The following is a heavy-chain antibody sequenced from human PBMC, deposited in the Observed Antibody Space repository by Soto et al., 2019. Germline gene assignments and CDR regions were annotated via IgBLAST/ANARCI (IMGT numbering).Heavy chain of an antibody. CDR1: GFTFSSYA. V-gene: IGHV3-30-3*01. Sequence: GGSLRLSCAASGFTFSSYAMHWVRQAPGKGLEWVAVISYDGSNKYYADSVKGRFTISRDNSKNTLYLQMNSLRAEDTAVYYCARGYSSSWYFYYGMDVWGQGTTVTVSS. CDR2: ISYDGSNK. D-gene: IGHD6-13*01. J-gene: IGHJ6*02. CDR3: ARGYSSSWYFYYGMDV.